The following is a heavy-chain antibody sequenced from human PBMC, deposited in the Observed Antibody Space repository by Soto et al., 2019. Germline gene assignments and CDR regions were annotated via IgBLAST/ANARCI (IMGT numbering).Heavy chain of an antibody. D-gene: IGHD3-22*01. Sequence: ASVKVSCKASGYTFTSYYMHWVRQAPGQGLEWMGIINPSGGSTSYAQKFQGRVTMTRDTSTSTVYMELSSLRSEDTAVYYCARETGTMIVVAPAYYFDYWGQGXLVTVYS. CDR2: INPSGGST. J-gene: IGHJ4*02. CDR3: ARETGTMIVVAPAYYFDY. CDR1: GYTFTSYY. V-gene: IGHV1-46*01.